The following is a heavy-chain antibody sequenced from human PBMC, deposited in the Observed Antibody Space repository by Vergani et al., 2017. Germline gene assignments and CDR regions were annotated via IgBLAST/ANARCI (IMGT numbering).Heavy chain of an antibody. Sequence: QVQLVQSGAEVKKPGASVKVSCKASGYTFTSYAMHWVRQAPGQRLEWMGWINAGNGNTKYSQKFQGRVTITRDTSASTAYMEMSSLRSEGTAVYYCARDTSSSWEPFDPWGQGTLVTVSS. CDR3: ARDTSSSWEPFDP. V-gene: IGHV1-3*01. CDR1: GYTFTSYA. CDR2: INAGNGNT. D-gene: IGHD6-13*01. J-gene: IGHJ5*02.